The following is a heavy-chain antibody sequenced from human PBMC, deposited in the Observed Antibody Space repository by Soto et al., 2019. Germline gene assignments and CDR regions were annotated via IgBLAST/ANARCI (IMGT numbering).Heavy chain of an antibody. CDR2: IYSNGSN. Sequence: QVQLQESGPGLVKPSETLSLTCTVSGGSISLYYWSWIRQPPGKGLEWIGYIYSNGSNTYNPSLKSRVSISLGTSKKQFSLKLSSVTAADTAVYYCARDGGEIGNNHYYYSGMDVWGPGTKVTVSS. CDR3: ARDGGEIGNNHYYYSGMDV. J-gene: IGHJ6*02. CDR1: GGSISLYY. D-gene: IGHD3-16*01. V-gene: IGHV4-59*01.